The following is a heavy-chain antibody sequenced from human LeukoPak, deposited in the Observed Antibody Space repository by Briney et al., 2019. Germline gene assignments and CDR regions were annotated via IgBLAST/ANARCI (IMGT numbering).Heavy chain of an antibody. CDR2: IYYIGST. CDR1: GGSISSYY. V-gene: IGHV4-59*08. D-gene: IGHD3-22*01. CDR3: ARLYDSSGYYSPFDY. J-gene: IGHJ4*02. Sequence: SETLSLTCTVSGGSISSYYWSWIRQPPGKGLEWIGYIYYIGSTNYNPSLKSRVTISVDTSKNHFSLKLSSVTAADTAVYYCARLYDSSGYYSPFDYWGQGTRVTVSS.